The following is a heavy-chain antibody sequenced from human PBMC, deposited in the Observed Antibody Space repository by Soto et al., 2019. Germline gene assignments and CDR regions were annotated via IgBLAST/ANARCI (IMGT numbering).Heavy chain of an antibody. Sequence: PGESLRISCKGSGYRFTSYWIGGVRQMPGKGLEWMGIIYPGDSDTRYSPSFQGQVTISADKSISTAYQQWSSLKASDTAMYYCARRIDGFTPHFDYWGQGTLVTVSS. CDR1: GYRFTSYW. J-gene: IGHJ4*02. CDR3: ARRIDGFTPHFDY. D-gene: IGHD2-15*01. CDR2: IYPGDSDT. V-gene: IGHV5-51*01.